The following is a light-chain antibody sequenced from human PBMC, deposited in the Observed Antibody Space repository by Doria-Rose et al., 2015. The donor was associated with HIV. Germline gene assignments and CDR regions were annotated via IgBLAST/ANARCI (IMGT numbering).Light chain of an antibody. Sequence: VQTQSPESLGMSLGERATLNCKSNQSLLYTSKNYLAWYQQKPGQPPKLLIYWASTRQSGVPARFSGSGSGTDFTLTISSLEAEDVAVYYCQQYYDTPSFGPGTTVDIK. CDR1: QSLLYTSKNY. CDR2: WAS. V-gene: IGKV4-1*01. CDR3: QQYYDTPS. J-gene: IGKJ3*01.